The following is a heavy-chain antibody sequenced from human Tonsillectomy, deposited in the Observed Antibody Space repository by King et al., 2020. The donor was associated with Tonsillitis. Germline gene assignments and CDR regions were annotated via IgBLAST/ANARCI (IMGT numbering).Heavy chain of an antibody. CDR2: IYYSGST. Sequence: QLQESGPGLVKPSETLSLTCTVSGGSISSSSYYWGWIRQPPGKGLEWIGSIYYSGSTYYNPSLKSRVTISVDTSKNQFSLKMSSVTAAYTAVYYCARVSGGDLDYWGQGTLVTVSS. V-gene: IGHV4-39*07. CDR1: GGSISSSSYY. CDR3: ARVSGGDLDY. D-gene: IGHD2-21*02. J-gene: IGHJ4*02.